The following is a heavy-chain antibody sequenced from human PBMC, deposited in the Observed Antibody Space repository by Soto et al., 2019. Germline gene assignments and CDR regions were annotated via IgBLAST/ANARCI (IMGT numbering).Heavy chain of an antibody. D-gene: IGHD6-19*01. CDR1: GFTFSSYT. CDR2: ISQSSSYI. CDR3: TRVVGVSGWSPYLDF. Sequence: PGGSLRLSCAASGFTFSSYTLDWVRQAPGRGLEWVASISQSSSYIYYADSLKGRFTISRDNAQNSLYLQMTSLGAEDTAVYYCTRVVGVSGWSPYLDFWGQGTLVTVSS. V-gene: IGHV3-21*04. J-gene: IGHJ4*02.